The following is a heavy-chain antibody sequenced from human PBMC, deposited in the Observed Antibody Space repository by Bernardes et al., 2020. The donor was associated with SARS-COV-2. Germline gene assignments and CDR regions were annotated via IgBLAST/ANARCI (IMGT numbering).Heavy chain of an antibody. J-gene: IGHJ4*02. CDR2: ISGSGGST. CDR3: AKAPDDFWSGYRYFDY. CDR1: GFTFSSYA. D-gene: IGHD3-3*01. Sequence: GGSLRLSCAASGFTFSSYAMSWVRQAPGKGLEWVSAISGSGGSTYYADSVKGRFTISRDNSKNTLYLQMNSLRAEDTAVYYCAKAPDDFWSGYRYFDYWGQGTLVTVSS. V-gene: IGHV3-23*01.